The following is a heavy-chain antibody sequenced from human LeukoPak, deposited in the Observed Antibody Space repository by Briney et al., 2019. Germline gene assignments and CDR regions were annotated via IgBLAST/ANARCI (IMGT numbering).Heavy chain of an antibody. J-gene: IGHJ5*02. CDR2: INHSGST. CDR3: ARGLWFGELLFDP. CDR1: GGSFSGYY. V-gene: IGHV4-34*01. Sequence: PSETLSLTCAVYGGSFSGYYWSWIRQPPGKGLEWIREINHSGSTNYNPSLKSRVTISVDTSKNQFSLKLSSVTAADTAVYYCARGLWFGELLFDPWGQGTLVTVSS. D-gene: IGHD3-10*01.